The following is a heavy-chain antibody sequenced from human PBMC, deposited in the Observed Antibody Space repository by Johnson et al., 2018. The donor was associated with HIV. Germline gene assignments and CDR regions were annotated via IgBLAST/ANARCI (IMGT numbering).Heavy chain of an antibody. CDR2: ISGGSP. V-gene: IGHV3-38-3*01. D-gene: IGHD5-18*01. J-gene: IGHJ3*02. Sequence: MQLVESRGVLLQPGGSLRLSCAASGFTVSSNEMSWVRQAPGKGLEWVSSISGGSPYYADSVKGSFTISRDNSKNTLYLQMNSQRVEDTAMYYGASEVRGGIQLWFDGFDIWGQGTMVTVSS. CDR1: GFTVSSNE. CDR3: ASEVRGGIQLWFDGFDI.